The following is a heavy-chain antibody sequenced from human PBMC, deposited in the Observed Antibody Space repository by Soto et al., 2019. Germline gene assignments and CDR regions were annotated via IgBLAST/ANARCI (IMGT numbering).Heavy chain of an antibody. CDR3: VSRLMTTVTPLDY. CDR2: ISSSSSYI. D-gene: IGHD4-17*01. Sequence: PGGSLRLSCAASGFTFSSYSMNWVRQAPGKGLEWVSSISSSSSYIYYADSVKGRFTISRDNAKNSLYLQMNSLRAEDTAVYYCVSRLMTTVTPLDYWGQGTLVTVSS. V-gene: IGHV3-21*01. CDR1: GFTFSSYS. J-gene: IGHJ4*02.